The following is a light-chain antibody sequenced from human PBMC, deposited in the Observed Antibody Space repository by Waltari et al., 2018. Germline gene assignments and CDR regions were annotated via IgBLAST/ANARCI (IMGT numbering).Light chain of an antibody. Sequence: DIVLTQSPATVSLPPVERVTLSCRASQSISTSLAWYQQKPGQAPRLLIYSAYNGATGIPARFSGSGSGTDFTLTISSLEPEDSAVYYCQQRSSWPRTFGQGTKVEIK. CDR2: SAY. J-gene: IGKJ1*01. CDR3: QQRSSWPRT. CDR1: QSISTS. V-gene: IGKV3-11*01.